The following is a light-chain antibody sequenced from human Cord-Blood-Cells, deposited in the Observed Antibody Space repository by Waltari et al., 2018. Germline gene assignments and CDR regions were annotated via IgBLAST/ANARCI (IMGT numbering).Light chain of an antibody. V-gene: IGLV4-69*01. J-gene: IGLJ2*01. Sequence: QLVLTQSPSASASLGASVNLTCTLSSGHSSYAIAWHQQQPEKGPRYLRKLNSDGSHSKGDGIPDRFSGSSSGAARYLTISSLQSEDEADYYCQTWGTGIQVFGGGTKLTVL. CDR1: SGHSSYA. CDR3: QTWGTGIQV. CDR2: LNSDGSH.